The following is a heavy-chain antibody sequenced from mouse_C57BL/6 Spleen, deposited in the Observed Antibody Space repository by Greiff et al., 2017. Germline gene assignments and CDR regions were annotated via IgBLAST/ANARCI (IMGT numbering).Heavy chain of an antibody. D-gene: IGHD2-4*01. CDR3: IYCDCDGVAY. CDR1: GFNITDYY. CDR2: IDPEDGET. J-gene: IGHJ3*01. Sequence: VHVKQSGAELVKPGASVKLSCTASGFNITDYYMHWVKQRTEQGLEWIGRIDPEDGETKYAPKFQGKATITADPSSNTAYLQLSSLTSEDAAVYYCIYCDCDGVAYWGQGTLVTVSA. V-gene: IGHV14-2*01.